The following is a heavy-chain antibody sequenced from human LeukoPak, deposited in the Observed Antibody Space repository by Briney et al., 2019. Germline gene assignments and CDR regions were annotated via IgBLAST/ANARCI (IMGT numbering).Heavy chain of an antibody. CDR2: INPNSGVT. D-gene: IGHD3-10*01. V-gene: IGHV1-2*02. CDR3: ARDQVSRILWFGDAFDI. CDR1: GYTFTGYY. J-gene: IGHJ3*02. Sequence: ASVKVSCKASGYTFTGYYIHWVRQAPGQGLEWMGWINPNSGVTNYAQRFQGRVTMTRHTSITTAYVQLSSLRSDDTAVYYCARDQVSRILWFGDAFDIWGQGTMVTVSS.